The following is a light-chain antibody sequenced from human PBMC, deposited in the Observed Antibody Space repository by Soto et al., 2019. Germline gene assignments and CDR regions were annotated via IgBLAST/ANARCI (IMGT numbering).Light chain of an antibody. Sequence: EIVMTQSPATLSVSPGERATLSCRASQSVARNLAWYQQKTGQPPRLLIYGASARATGIPARFSGSGSGTACPLTISSLQSEDFAVSYCQQYNTWPPYTFGQGTTLEIK. V-gene: IGKV3-15*01. CDR1: QSVARN. CDR2: GAS. J-gene: IGKJ2*01. CDR3: QQYNTWPPYT.